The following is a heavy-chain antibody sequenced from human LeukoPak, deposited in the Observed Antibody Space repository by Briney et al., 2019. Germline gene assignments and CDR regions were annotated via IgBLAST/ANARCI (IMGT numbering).Heavy chain of an antibody. D-gene: IGHD3-9*01. J-gene: IGHJ4*02. CDR3: ASFKEYYDILTGYRVDDY. CDR2: INSDGSST. Sequence: PGGSLRLSCAASGFTFSSYWMHWVRQAPGKGLVWVSRINSDGSSTSYADSVKGRFTISRDNAKNTLYLQMNSLRAEDTAVYYCASFKEYYDILTGYRVDDYWGQGTLVTVSS. CDR1: GFTFSSYW. V-gene: IGHV3-74*01.